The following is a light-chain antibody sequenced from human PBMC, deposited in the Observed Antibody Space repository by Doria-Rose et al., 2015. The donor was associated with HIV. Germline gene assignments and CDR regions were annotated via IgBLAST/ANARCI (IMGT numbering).Light chain of an antibody. Sequence: TQSPGTLSLSPGERATLSCGASQSVTSNYLAWYQQKPGQAPRLLIYGASSRVTGIPDRFSGSGSGTDLTLTISRLEPEDFAVYYCQQYGSTPPTFGQGTKVEIK. J-gene: IGKJ1*01. V-gene: IGKV3-20*01. CDR3: QQYGSTPPT. CDR2: GAS. CDR1: QSVTSNY.